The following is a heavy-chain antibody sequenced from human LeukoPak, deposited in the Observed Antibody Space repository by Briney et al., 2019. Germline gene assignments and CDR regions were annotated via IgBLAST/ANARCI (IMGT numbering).Heavy chain of an antibody. J-gene: IGHJ6*02. Sequence: GGSLRLSCAASGFTFSDYYMSWIRQAPGKGLEWVSYISSSGSTIYYADSVKGRFTISRDNAKNSLYLQMNSLRAEDTAVYYCARDPSGYEAYYYYGMDVWGQGTTVTVSS. D-gene: IGHD5-12*01. CDR1: GFTFSDYY. CDR3: ARDPSGYEAYYYYGMDV. CDR2: ISSSGSTI. V-gene: IGHV3-11*01.